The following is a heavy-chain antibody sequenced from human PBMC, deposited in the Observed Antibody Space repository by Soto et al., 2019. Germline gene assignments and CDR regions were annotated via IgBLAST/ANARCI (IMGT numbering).Heavy chain of an antibody. Sequence: QITLKESGPTVVKPTQTLTLTCTFSGFSLTISGVNVGWIRQPPGKTLEWLALIYWDDDKRFSPSLQSRLTITKDTSKNQVVLTMTNMDPADTATYYCVHRAYWGQGTLVTVSS. CDR3: VHRAY. J-gene: IGHJ4*02. V-gene: IGHV2-5*02. CDR2: IYWDDDK. CDR1: GFSLTISGVN.